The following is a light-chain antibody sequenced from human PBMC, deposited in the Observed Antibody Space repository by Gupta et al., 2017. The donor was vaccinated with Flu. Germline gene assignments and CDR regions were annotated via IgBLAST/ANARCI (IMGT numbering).Light chain of an antibody. CDR1: ALPKQY. Sequence: GQTATITCSGDALPKQYSYWYQQKAGQAPILMIFKDSERPSGISEGFSGASSGTIVTLTTNNVQAEDEDDDYCQSAGNSCTYPWVFGGGTKLTVL. CDR2: KDS. J-gene: IGLJ3*02. CDR3: QSAGNSCTYPWV. V-gene: IGLV3-25*01.